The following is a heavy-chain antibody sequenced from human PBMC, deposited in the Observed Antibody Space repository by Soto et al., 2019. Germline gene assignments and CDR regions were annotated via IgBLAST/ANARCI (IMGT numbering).Heavy chain of an antibody. CDR2: IYHSGST. J-gene: IGHJ5*02. D-gene: IGHD1-7*01. Sequence: QLQLQESGSGLVKPSQTLSLTCAVSGASISSGDYSWSWIRQPPGKGLEWIGYIYHSGSTYYNPSLKSRVTISVDRSKNQFSLKLSSVTAADTAVYYCARGIYNWNYPNWFDPWGQGTLVTVSS. V-gene: IGHV4-30-2*01. CDR1: GASISSGDYS. CDR3: ARGIYNWNYPNWFDP.